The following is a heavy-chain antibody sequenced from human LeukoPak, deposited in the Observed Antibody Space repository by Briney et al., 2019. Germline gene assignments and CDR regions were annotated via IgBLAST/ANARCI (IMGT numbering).Heavy chain of an antibody. CDR1: GFAASEFTFSSYG. CDR3: TRGLGLWYFDL. V-gene: IGHV3-33*01. J-gene: IGHJ2*01. CDR2: IWYDGSNK. Sequence: PGRSLRLSCAASGFAASEFTFSSYGMHRVRQAPGKVLEWVAVIWYDGSNKYYADSVKGRFTISRDNSKNTLYQQMNSLRAEDTAVYYCTRGLGLWYFDLWGRGTLVTVSS. D-gene: IGHD7-27*01.